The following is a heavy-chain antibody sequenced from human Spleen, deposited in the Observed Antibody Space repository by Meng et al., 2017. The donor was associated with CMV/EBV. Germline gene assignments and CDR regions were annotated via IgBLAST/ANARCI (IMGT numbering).Heavy chain of an antibody. CDR2: IKHDGSEK. D-gene: IGHD2-2*02. V-gene: IGHV3-7*01. CDR3: ARDLGKSPPIPRYDS. CDR1: GFTLSSHW. Sequence: GGSLRLSCAASGFTLSSHWMTWVRQAPGKGLEWVASIKHDGSEKRYVDSVTGRFTISRDNAKNSLYLQMNGLRAEDTAIYYCARDLGKSPPIPRYDSWGQGTLVTVSS. J-gene: IGHJ4*02.